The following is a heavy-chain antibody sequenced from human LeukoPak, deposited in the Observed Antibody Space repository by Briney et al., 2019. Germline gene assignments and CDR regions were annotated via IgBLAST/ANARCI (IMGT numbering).Heavy chain of an antibody. CDR2: INPSGGST. CDR3: ARDRSSPPVTENDY. CDR1: GYTFTSSG. D-gene: IGHD6-6*01. V-gene: IGHV1-46*01. Sequence: ASVKVSCKASGYTFTSSGISWVRQAPGQGLEWMGIINPSGGSTSYAQKFQGRVTMTRETSTSTVYMELSSLRSEDTAVYYCARDRSSPPVTENDYWGQGTLVTVSS. J-gene: IGHJ4*02.